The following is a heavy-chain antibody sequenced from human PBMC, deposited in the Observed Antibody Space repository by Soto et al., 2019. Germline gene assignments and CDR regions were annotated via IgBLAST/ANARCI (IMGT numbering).Heavy chain of an antibody. D-gene: IGHD2-15*01. CDR2: MNPSSGDS. Sequence: QVQLVQSGAEVKKPGASVKVSCEASGYPFTALDINWVRQAAGQGLEWMGWMNPSSGDSAFAQRFQDRITMTRTTSISTAYMELSRLTSDDTAVYYCVRQPGGVATPGDDYWGQGTLVTVSS. CDR1: GYPFTALD. V-gene: IGHV1-8*01. CDR3: VRQPGGVATPGDDY. J-gene: IGHJ4*02.